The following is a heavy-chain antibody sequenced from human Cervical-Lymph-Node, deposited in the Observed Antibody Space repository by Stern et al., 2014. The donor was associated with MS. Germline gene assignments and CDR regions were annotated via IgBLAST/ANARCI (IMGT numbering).Heavy chain of an antibody. D-gene: IGHD2-2*01. J-gene: IGHJ4*02. CDR3: ARDQGFQLMNS. CDR2: VYHPGGA. CDR1: GDSISNDNW. V-gene: IGHV4-4*02. Sequence: QLQLQESGPGLVRPSGTLSLTCAVSGDSISNDNWWSWVRQPPGKGLEWIGDVYHPGGANYAPSLKSRVTISVDKSKNQFSLRLTSMTAADTAVYYCARDQGFQLMNSWGQGTLVIVSS.